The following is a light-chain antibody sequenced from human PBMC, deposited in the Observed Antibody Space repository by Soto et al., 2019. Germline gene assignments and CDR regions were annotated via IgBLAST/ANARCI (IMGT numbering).Light chain of an antibody. CDR3: QQYNSYSPWT. V-gene: IGKV1-5*01. CDR2: DAS. CDR1: QSISSW. Sequence: DIQMTQSPSTLSASVGDRVTITCRASQSISSWLAWYQQKPGKAPKLLIYDASRLESGVPSRFSGSGSGTEFTLTISSLQPDDFATYDCQQYNSYSPWTFGQGTKVESK. J-gene: IGKJ1*01.